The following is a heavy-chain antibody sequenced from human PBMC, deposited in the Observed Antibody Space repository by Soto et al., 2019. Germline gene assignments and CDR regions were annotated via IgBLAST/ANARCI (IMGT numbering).Heavy chain of an antibody. CDR3: ARAQRLYCSSTSCYSNRNGDPLDY. Sequence: SETLSLTCAVYGGSVNGYYWSWIRQPAGKGLEWIGRIYTSGSTNHNPSLKSRVTMSVDTSKNQFSLKLSSVTAADTAVYYCARAQRLYCSSTSCYSNRNGDPLDYWGQGTLVTVSS. J-gene: IGHJ4*02. CDR2: IYTSGST. D-gene: IGHD2-2*01. CDR1: GGSVNGYY. V-gene: IGHV4-59*10.